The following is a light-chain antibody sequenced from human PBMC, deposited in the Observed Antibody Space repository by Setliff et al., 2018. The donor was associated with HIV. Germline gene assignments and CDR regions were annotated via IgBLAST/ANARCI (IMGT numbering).Light chain of an antibody. V-gene: IGLV2-14*03. CDR2: DVT. J-gene: IGLJ1*01. Sequence: HSVLTQPASVSGSPGQSITISCTGTSSDVGGYDLVSWYQQHPGQAPKLLIYDVTTRPSGVSSRFSGSKSDNAASLTISGLQAEDEADYYCNSYSTSSTPLYVFGTGTKVTVL. CDR3: NSYSTSSTPLYV. CDR1: SSDVGGYDL.